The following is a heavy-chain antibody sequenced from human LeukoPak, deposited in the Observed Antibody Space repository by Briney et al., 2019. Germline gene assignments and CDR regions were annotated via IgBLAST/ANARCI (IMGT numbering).Heavy chain of an antibody. J-gene: IGHJ4*02. CDR3: TRGPLGTGEIDY. V-gene: IGHV3-74*01. CDR2: IISDAGST. CDR1: GYTFSSYW. D-gene: IGHD7-27*01. Sequence: GGSLRLSCAASGYTFSSYWMHWVRQAPGKGLFWVSRIISDAGSTLYADSVKGRFTISRDNAKNMLYLQVNSLTVEDTGLYYCTRGPLGTGEIDYWGQGTLVTVSS.